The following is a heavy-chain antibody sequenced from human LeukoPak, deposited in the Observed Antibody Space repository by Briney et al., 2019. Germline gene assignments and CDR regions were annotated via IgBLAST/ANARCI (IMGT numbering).Heavy chain of an antibody. V-gene: IGHV4-4*07. J-gene: IGHJ4*02. CDR2: IYTSGST. CDR3: ARNGGSGTYYDGSFDY. D-gene: IGHD1-26*01. CDR1: GGSISIYY. Sequence: KPSETLSLTCTVSGGSISIYYWSWIRQSAGKGLEWIGRIYTSGSTNYNPSLKSRVTMSVDTSKNQFSLKLSSVTAADTAVYYCARNGGSGTYYDGSFDYWGQGTLVTVSS.